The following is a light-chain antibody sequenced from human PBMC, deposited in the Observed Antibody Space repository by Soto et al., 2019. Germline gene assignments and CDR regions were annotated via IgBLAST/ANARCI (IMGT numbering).Light chain of an antibody. V-gene: IGKV4-1*01. CDR2: WAS. CDR1: QSILYSSNNKNY. Sequence: DIVMTQSPDSLAVSLGERATINCKSSQSILYSSNNKNYLAWYQQKPGQPPKLLIYWASTRESGVPDRFSGSGSGTDFTLTISSLQAEDVAVYYCQQYYNTVTFGGATKVEIK. J-gene: IGKJ4*01. CDR3: QQYYNTVT.